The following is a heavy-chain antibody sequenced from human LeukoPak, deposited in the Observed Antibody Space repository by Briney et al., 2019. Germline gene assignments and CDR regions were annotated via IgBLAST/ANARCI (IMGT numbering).Heavy chain of an antibody. J-gene: IGHJ5*02. CDR3: AKGRVPMVRGVTSGAGFDP. Sequence: GGSLRLSCAASESTFRNYGMNWVRQAPGKGLEWVAVISYDGSNKYYADSVKGRFTISRDNSKNTLYLQMNSLRPEDTAVYYCAKGRVPMVRGVTSGAGFDPWGQGTLVTVSS. D-gene: IGHD3-10*01. V-gene: IGHV3-30*18. CDR2: ISYDGSNK. CDR1: ESTFRNYG.